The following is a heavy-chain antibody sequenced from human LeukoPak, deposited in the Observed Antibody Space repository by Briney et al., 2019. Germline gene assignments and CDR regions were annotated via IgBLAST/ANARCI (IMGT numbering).Heavy chain of an antibody. V-gene: IGHV1-2*02. D-gene: IGHD3-3*01. J-gene: IGHJ4*02. Sequence: ASVKVSCKASGYTFTDYHMHWVRQAPGQGLEWMGWINPNSGGTNYAQKFQGRLTMTRDTSISTAYKELSRLRSDDTAVYYCARDIRPRVESFDYWGQGTLVTVSS. CDR1: GYTFTDYH. CDR2: INPNSGGT. CDR3: ARDIRPRVESFDY.